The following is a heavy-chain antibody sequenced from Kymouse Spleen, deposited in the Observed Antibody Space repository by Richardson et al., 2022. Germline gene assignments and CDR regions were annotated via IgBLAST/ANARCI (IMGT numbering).Heavy chain of an antibody. J-gene: IGHJ5*02. CDR3: ARGRITGTSNWFDP. Sequence: QVQLQQWGAGLLKPSETLSLTCAVYGGSFSGYYWSWIRQPPGKGLEWIGEINHSGSTNYNPSLKSRVTISVDTSKNQFSLKLSSVTAADTAVYYCARGRITGTSNWFDPWGQGTLVTVSS. CDR2: INHSGST. D-gene: IGHD1-7*01. V-gene: IGHV4-34*01. CDR1: GGSFSGYY.